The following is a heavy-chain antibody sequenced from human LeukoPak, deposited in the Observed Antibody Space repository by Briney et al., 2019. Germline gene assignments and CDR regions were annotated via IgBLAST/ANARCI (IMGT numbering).Heavy chain of an antibody. CDR3: ARDRSFYGDYGTDGGY. V-gene: IGHV3-7*03. CDR2: IKQDGSEK. D-gene: IGHD4-17*01. J-gene: IGHJ4*02. Sequence: QSGGSLRISCAASGFTFSSYWMSWVRQAPGKGLEWVANIKQDGSEKYYVDSVKGRFTISRDNAKNSLYLQMNSLRAEDTALYYCARDRSFYGDYGTDGGYWGQGTLVTVSS. CDR1: GFTFSSYW.